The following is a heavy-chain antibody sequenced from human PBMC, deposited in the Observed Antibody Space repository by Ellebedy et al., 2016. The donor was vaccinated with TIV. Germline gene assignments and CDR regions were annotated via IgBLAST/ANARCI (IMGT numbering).Heavy chain of an antibody. J-gene: IGHJ3*02. CDR2: ISSSSSYI. D-gene: IGHD3-9*01. V-gene: IGHV3-21*04. CDR1: GFTFSSYS. Sequence: GESLKISCAASGFTFSSYSMNWVRQAPGKGLEWVSSISSSSSYIYYADSVKGRFTISRDNAKNTLYLQMNSLRAEDTAVYYCAKESYDILTPYAFDIWGQGTMVTVSS. CDR3: AKESYDILTPYAFDI.